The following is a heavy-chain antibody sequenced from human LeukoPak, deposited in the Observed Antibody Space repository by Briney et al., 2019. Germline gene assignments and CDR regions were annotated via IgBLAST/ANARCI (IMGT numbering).Heavy chain of an antibody. Sequence: SETLSLTCAVYGGSFSGYYWSWIRQPPGKGLEWIGEINHSGSTNYNPSLKSRVTMSVDTSKNQFSLKLSSVTAADTAVYYCARITVDTAMDYYFDYWGQGTLVTVSS. D-gene: IGHD5-18*01. J-gene: IGHJ4*02. V-gene: IGHV4-34*01. CDR2: INHSGST. CDR1: GGSFSGYY. CDR3: ARITVDTAMDYYFDY.